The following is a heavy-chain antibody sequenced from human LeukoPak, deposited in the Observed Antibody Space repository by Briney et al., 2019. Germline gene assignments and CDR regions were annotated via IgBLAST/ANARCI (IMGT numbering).Heavy chain of an antibody. Sequence: GGSLRLSCAASGFTFNSYAMYWVRQAPGKGLEWVSGIFGSGGSAHYADSVKGRFTISRDNSKNTVYLQMDSLRVEDTAVCYCGKTITGYSSGRYPGWPVDYWGQGTLVTVSS. CDR2: IFGSGGSA. D-gene: IGHD6-19*01. CDR3: GKTITGYSSGRYPGWPVDY. CDR1: GFTFNSYA. J-gene: IGHJ4*02. V-gene: IGHV3-23*01.